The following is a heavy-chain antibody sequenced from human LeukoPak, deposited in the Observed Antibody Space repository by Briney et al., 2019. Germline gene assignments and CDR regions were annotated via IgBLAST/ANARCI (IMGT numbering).Heavy chain of an antibody. D-gene: IGHD4-23*01. CDR2: MNPNSGNT. Sequence: ASVKVSCKASGYTFTGYYMHWVRQAPGQGLEWMGWMNPNSGNTGYAQKFQGRVTMTRNTSISTAYMELSSLRSEDTAVYYCARGFIRGGPLSFGYWGQGTLVTVSS. V-gene: IGHV1-8*02. J-gene: IGHJ4*02. CDR1: GYTFTGYY. CDR3: ARGFIRGGPLSFGY.